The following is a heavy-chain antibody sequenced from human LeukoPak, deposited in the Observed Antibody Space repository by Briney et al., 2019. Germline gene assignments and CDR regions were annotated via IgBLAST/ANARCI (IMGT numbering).Heavy chain of an antibody. D-gene: IGHD3-3*01. CDR1: GGSINSGGYY. V-gene: IGHV4-31*03. J-gene: IGHJ4*02. Sequence: SQTLSLTCTVSGGSINSGGYYWSWIRQHPGKGLEWIGYTYYSGSTYYNPSLKSRVTISVDTSKNQFSLKLSSVTAADTAVYYCARDRSGFPYFFDYWGQGTLVTVSS. CDR3: ARDRSGFPYFFDY. CDR2: TYYSGST.